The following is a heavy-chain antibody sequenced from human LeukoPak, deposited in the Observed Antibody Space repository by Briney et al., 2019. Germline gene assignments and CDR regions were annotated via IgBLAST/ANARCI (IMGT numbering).Heavy chain of an antibody. CDR2: ISSSSSYI. D-gene: IGHD6-6*01. V-gene: IGHV3-21*01. CDR3: ARAGGWGYSSSSGYYFDY. Sequence: GGSLRLSCAASGFTFSSYSMNWVRQAPGKGLEWVSSISSSSSYIYYADSVKGRFTISRDNAKNSLYLQMDSLRAEDTAVYYCARAGGWGYSSSSGYYFDYWGQGTLVTVSS. CDR1: GFTFSSYS. J-gene: IGHJ4*02.